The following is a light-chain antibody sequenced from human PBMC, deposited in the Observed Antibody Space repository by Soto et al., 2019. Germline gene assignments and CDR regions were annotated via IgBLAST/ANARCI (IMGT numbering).Light chain of an antibody. V-gene: IGKV3-20*01. CDR2: GAS. CDR1: QSISSSY. CDR3: QQYGSSRFT. Sequence: EIVLTQSPGTLSLSPGERATLSCSASQSISSSYLARYQQKPGQAPRLLVYGASSRATGIPDRFSGSGSGTDFTLTISRLEPEDFAVYYCQQYGSSRFTFGPGTKVDIK. J-gene: IGKJ3*01.